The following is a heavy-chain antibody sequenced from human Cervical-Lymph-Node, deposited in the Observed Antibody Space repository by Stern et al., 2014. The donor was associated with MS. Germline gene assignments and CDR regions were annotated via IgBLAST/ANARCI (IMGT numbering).Heavy chain of an antibody. V-gene: IGHV3-74*02. CDR2: INSDGSST. CDR3: ASQVWVRGGYKS. J-gene: IGHJ4*02. CDR1: GFTFSSYW. D-gene: IGHD5-24*01. Sequence: VQLVQSGGGLVQPGGSLRLSCAASGFTFSSYWMHWVRQAPGKGLVWVSRINSDGSSTSYADSVKGRFTISRDNAKNTLYLQMNSLRAEDTAVYYCASQVWVRGGYKSWGQGTLVTVSS.